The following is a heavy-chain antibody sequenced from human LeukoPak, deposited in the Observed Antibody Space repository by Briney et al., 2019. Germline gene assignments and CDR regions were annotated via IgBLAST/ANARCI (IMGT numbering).Heavy chain of an antibody. Sequence: GRSLRLSCAGSGFTFSSYWMHWVRQAPGKGLVWVSRISTDASSTTYADSVKGRFTISRDNAKGTLYLQMSSLRAEDTAVYYCTGHHQAYSRTYWGQGTLVTVSS. V-gene: IGHV3-74*01. CDR3: TGHHQAYSRTY. CDR1: GFTFSSYW. D-gene: IGHD4-11*01. CDR2: ISTDASST. J-gene: IGHJ4*02.